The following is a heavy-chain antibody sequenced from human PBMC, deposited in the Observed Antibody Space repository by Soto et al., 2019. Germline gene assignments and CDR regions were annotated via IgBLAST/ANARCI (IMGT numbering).Heavy chain of an antibody. CDR2: IYYSGST. V-gene: IGHV4-31*03. CDR1: GGSISNGGNY. D-gene: IGHD1-20*01. Sequence: QLQESGPGLVKPSQTLSLTCTVSGGSISNGGNYWTWIRQHPGKGLEWIGYIYYSGSTFYNPSLKSRLKISVDTSKNQFSMRLSSVTAADTAVYYCARLNWDGGYWGQGTLVTVSS. CDR3: ARLNWDGGY. J-gene: IGHJ4*02.